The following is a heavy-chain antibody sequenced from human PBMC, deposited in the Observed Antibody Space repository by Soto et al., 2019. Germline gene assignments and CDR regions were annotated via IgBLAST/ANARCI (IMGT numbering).Heavy chain of an antibody. J-gene: IGHJ4*02. V-gene: IGHV4-30-4*01. CDR1: GGSISSGDYY. CDR3: ARRYGSAIDY. D-gene: IGHD1-26*01. CDR2: IYDGGST. Sequence: SETLSLTCTVSGGSISSGDYYWSWIRQSPGRGLEWIGHIYDGGSTYSNPSLRSRVSISVDTSKTQFSLKLSSVTAADTAVYYCARRYGSAIDYWGQGTLVTVSS.